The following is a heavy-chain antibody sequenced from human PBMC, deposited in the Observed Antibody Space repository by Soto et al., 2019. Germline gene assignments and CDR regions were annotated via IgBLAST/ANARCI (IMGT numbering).Heavy chain of an antibody. Sequence: THTVSLACTVSGGSISSGGYYWSWIRQHPGKGLEWIGYIYYSGSTYYNPSLKSRVTISVDTSKNQFSLKLSSVTAADTAVYYFARETRGYSYGNRPPYENHGMDGWGQRTTGT. J-gene: IGHJ6*02. D-gene: IGHD5-18*01. CDR1: GGSISSGGYY. V-gene: IGHV4-31*03. CDR2: IYYSGST. CDR3: ARETRGYSYGNRPPYENHGMDG.